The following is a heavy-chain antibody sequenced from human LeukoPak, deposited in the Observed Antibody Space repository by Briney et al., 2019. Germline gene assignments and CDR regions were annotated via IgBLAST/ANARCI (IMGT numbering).Heavy chain of an antibody. D-gene: IGHD3-22*01. J-gene: IGHJ4*02. Sequence: ASVKVSCKASGYTFSNHYLHWVRQAPGQGLEWMGVISPSGDSTTYAQKFQGRVTMTRDTSTNIVYMELSSLRSEDTAVYYCARDRAQVYYYDSSGYSGGYFDYWGQGTLVTVSS. V-gene: IGHV1-46*01. CDR3: ARDRAQVYYYDSSGYSGGYFDY. CDR1: GYTFSNHY. CDR2: ISPSGDST.